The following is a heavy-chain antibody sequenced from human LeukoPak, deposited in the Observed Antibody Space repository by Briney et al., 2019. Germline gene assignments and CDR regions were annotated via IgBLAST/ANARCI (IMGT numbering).Heavy chain of an antibody. CDR3: AKISGYDWDYYYYGMDV. Sequence: GGSLRLSCAASGFTFDDYAMHWVRQAPGKGLEWVSGISWNSGSIGYADSVKGRFTISRDNAKNSLYLQMNSLRAEDTAVYYCAKISGYDWDYYYYGMDVWGQGTTVTVSS. CDR2: ISWNSGSI. J-gene: IGHJ6*02. V-gene: IGHV3-9*01. D-gene: IGHD5-12*01. CDR1: GFTFDDYA.